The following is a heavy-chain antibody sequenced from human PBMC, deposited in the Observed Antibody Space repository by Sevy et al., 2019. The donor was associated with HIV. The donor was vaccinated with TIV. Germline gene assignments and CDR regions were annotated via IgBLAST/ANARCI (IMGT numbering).Heavy chain of an antibody. V-gene: IGHV1-18*01. CDR2: ISPHNGDT. D-gene: IGHD2-15*01. Sequence: ASLKVSCKISGYTFTSYRITWVRQAPGQGLECMGWISPHNGDTNYAQKLQGRVSMITDTSTSKAYMELRNLRSDDTAVYYCARAFCSGGRCYSLAYWGQGTLVTVSS. J-gene: IGHJ4*01. CDR1: GYTFTSYR. CDR3: ARAFCSGGRCYSLAY.